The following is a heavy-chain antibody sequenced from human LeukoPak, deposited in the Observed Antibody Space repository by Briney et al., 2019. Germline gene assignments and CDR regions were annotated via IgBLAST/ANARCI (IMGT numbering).Heavy chain of an antibody. V-gene: IGHV4-39*01. Sequence: SETLSLTCTVSGGSISSSSYYWGWIRPPPGKGLEWIGSIYYSGSTYYNPSLKSRVTISVDTPKNQFSLKLSSVTAADTAVYYCARRFYYDSSGYRDAFDIWGQGTMVTASS. CDR2: IYYSGST. CDR3: ARRFYYDSSGYRDAFDI. D-gene: IGHD3-22*01. J-gene: IGHJ3*02. CDR1: GGSISSSSYY.